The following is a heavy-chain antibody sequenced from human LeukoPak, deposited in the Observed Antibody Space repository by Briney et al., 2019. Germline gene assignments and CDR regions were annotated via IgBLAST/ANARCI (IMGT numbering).Heavy chain of an antibody. CDR2: IYHSGST. Sequence: SETLSLTCAVSGGSISSGGYSWSWIRQPPGKGLEWIGYIYHSGSTYYNPSLKSRVTISVDRSKNQFSLKLSSVTAADTAVYYCARVNCGGDCYPDYYYYCGMDVWGQGTTVTVSS. CDR3: ARVNCGGDCYPDYYYYCGMDV. CDR1: GGSISSGGYS. J-gene: IGHJ6*02. V-gene: IGHV4-30-2*01. D-gene: IGHD2-21*02.